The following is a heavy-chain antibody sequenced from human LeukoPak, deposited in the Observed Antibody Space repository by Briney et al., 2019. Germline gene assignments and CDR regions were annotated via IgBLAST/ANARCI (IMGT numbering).Heavy chain of an antibody. J-gene: IGHJ3*02. CDR2: INPSGGST. Sequence: ASVKVSSKASGYTFTSYYMHWVRQAPGQGLEWMGIINPSGGSTSYAQRFQGRVTMTRDTSTSTVYMELSSLGSEDTAVYYCVGVPPRNAFDIWGQGTMVTVSS. CDR1: GYTFTSYY. D-gene: IGHD3-16*01. CDR3: VGVPPRNAFDI. V-gene: IGHV1-46*01.